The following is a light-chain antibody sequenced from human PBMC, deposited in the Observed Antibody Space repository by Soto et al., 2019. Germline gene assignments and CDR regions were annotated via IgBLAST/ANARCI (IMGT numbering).Light chain of an antibody. V-gene: IGKV3-11*01. J-gene: IGKJ5*01. CDR2: DAS. CDR1: QSINSY. Sequence: EIVLTQSPVSLSLSPGERATLSCRASQSINSYLAWYQQKPGQAPRLFIYDASNRATGIPARFSGSGSGTDFTLTISSLEPEDFAVYYCQQRNGWPLTFGQGTRLEIK. CDR3: QQRNGWPLT.